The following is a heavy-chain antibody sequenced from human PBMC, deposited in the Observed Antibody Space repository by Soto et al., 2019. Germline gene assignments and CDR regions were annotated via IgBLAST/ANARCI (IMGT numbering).Heavy chain of an antibody. CDR2: IYYSGST. J-gene: IGHJ4*02. CDR1: GGSISSSSYY. Sequence: SETLSLTCTVSGGSISSSSYYWGWIRQPPGKGLEWIGSIYYSGSTYYNPSLKSRVTISVDTSKNQFSLELSSVTAADTAVYYCARHARGYSYGYNYFDYWGQGTLVTVSS. V-gene: IGHV4-39*01. CDR3: ARHARGYSYGYNYFDY. D-gene: IGHD5-18*01.